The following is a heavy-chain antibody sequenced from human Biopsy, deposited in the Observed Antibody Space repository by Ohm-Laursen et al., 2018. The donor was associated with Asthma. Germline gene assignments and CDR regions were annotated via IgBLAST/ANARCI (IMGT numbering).Heavy chain of an antibody. CDR2: IWFDGSNK. J-gene: IGHJ4*02. V-gene: IGHV3-33*03. CDR3: AKDERLYYGSDSKYMQPVPLGD. CDR1: GFTFGSYG. D-gene: IGHD3-10*01. Sequence: SLRLSCTASGFTFGSYGLHWVRQAPGKGLEWVADIWFDGSNKHYADSVKGRFTISRDYSKNTLYLQMHSLRAEDTAVYYCAKDERLYYGSDSKYMQPVPLGDWGQGTLVIVSA.